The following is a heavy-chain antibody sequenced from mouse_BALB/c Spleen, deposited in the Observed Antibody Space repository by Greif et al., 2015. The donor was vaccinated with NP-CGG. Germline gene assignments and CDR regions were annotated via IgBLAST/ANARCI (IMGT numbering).Heavy chain of an antibody. V-gene: IGHV1S12*01. CDR2: IYPRDGST. Sequence: VQLQQSGPELVKPGASVKISCKASGYTFTSYYIHWVKQRPGQGLEWIGYIYPRDGSTNYNEKFKGKATLTADTSSSTAYMQLSSLTSEDSAVYFCARWLLLAMDYWGQGTSVTVSS. D-gene: IGHD2-3*01. CDR1: GYTFTSYY. CDR3: ARWLLLAMDY. J-gene: IGHJ4*01.